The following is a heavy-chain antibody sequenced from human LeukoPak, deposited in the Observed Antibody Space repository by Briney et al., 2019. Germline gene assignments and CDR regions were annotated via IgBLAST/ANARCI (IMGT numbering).Heavy chain of an antibody. CDR3: AKVRQWPYWYFDL. J-gene: IGHJ2*01. D-gene: IGHD6-19*01. CDR2: IKQDGSEK. V-gene: IGHV3-7*03. Sequence: GGSLRLSCAASGFTFSSYWMSWVRQAPGKGLEWVANIKQDGSEKYYVDSVKGRFTISRDNSKNTLYLQMNSLRAEDTAIYYCAKVRQWPYWYFDLWGRGTLVTVSS. CDR1: GFTFSSYW.